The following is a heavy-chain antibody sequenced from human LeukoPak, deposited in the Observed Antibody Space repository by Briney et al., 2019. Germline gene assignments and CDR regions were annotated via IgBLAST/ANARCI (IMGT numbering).Heavy chain of an antibody. Sequence: PGGSLRLSCAASGFTFSSYGMHWVRQAPGKGLEWVAFIRYDGSNKYYADSVKGRFTISRDNSKNMLYLQMNSLRAEDTAVYYCANEVDCSSTSCPKDYWGQGTLVTVSS. D-gene: IGHD2-2*01. V-gene: IGHV3-30*02. CDR1: GFTFSSYG. J-gene: IGHJ4*02. CDR2: IRYDGSNK. CDR3: ANEVDCSSTSCPKDY.